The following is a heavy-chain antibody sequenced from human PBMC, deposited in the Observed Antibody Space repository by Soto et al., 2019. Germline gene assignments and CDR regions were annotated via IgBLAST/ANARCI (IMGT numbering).Heavy chain of an antibody. CDR1: GFPFSSYA. CDR2: ISGSGGST. V-gene: IGHV3-23*01. Sequence: RCGSLRLSCAAFGFPFSSYAMRCVRQAPGKGLEWVSAISGSGGSTYYADSVKGRFTIPRDNSKNTLYLQMNSLRAEDKAVYYCAKDRYYFDYWGQGTLVNVSS. J-gene: IGHJ4*02. CDR3: AKDRYYFDY.